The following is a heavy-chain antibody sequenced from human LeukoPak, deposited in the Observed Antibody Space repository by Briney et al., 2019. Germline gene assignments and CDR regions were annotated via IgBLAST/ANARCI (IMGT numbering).Heavy chain of an antibody. D-gene: IGHD3-10*01. CDR2: HSGST. J-gene: IGHJ4*02. V-gene: IGHV4-34*01. CDR3: ASARITMVRGVIRRYYFDY. Sequence: HSGSTNYNPSLKSRVTISVDTSKNQFSLKLSSVTAADTAVYYCASARITMVRGVIRRYYFDYWGQGTLVTVSS.